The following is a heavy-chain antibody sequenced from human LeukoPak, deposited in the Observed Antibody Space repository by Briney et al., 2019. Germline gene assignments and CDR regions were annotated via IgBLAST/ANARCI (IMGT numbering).Heavy chain of an antibody. V-gene: IGHV3-23*01. CDR3: ARAHYDILTGYFDY. Sequence: GGSLRLSCAASRFTFSSYTMSWVRQAPGKGLEWVSAISGSGGSTYYADSVKGRFTISRDNSKNTLYLQMNSLRAEDTAVYYCARAHYDILTGYFDYWGQGTLVTVSS. CDR2: ISGSGGST. CDR1: RFTFSSYT. D-gene: IGHD3-9*01. J-gene: IGHJ4*02.